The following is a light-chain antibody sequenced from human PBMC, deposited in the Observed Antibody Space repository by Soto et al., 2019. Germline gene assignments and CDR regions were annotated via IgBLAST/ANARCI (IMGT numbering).Light chain of an antibody. J-gene: IGLJ1*01. CDR3: CSYAGSYTLYV. CDR1: SSDVGGYNY. Sequence: QAVVTQPRSVSGSPGQSVTISCTGTSSDVGGYNYVSWYQQHPGTTPKLMIYDVSMRPSGVPDRFSGSKSCNTASLTISGLQAEDEADYYCCSYAGSYTLYVFGTGTKHTAL. V-gene: IGLV2-11*01. CDR2: DVS.